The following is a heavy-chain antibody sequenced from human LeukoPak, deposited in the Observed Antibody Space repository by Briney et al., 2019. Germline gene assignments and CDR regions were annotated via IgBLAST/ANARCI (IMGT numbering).Heavy chain of an antibody. Sequence: SETLSLTCTVSGGSISSSSYYWGWIRPPPGKGLEWIGSIYYSGSTYYNPSLKSRVTISVDTSKNQFSLKLSSVTAADTAVYYCARLTPVISSIHFDYWGQGTLVTVSS. CDR2: IYYSGST. V-gene: IGHV4-39*01. J-gene: IGHJ4*02. CDR3: ARLTPVISSIHFDY. D-gene: IGHD2-21*01. CDR1: GGSISSSSYY.